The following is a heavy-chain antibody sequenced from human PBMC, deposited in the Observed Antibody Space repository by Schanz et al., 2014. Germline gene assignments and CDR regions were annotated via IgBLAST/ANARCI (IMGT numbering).Heavy chain of an antibody. D-gene: IGHD3-10*02. CDR2: IYIGGNT. CDR1: GFSVGNKY. J-gene: IGHJ4*02. V-gene: IGHV3-66*01. CDR3: AKNQYDDVDLSSFYFDF. Sequence: DVHLLESGGGLVQPGGSLRLSCAASGFSVGNKYMNWVRQAPGKGLEWVSFIYIGGNTYYADSVKGRFTISRDSSKNTLYLQMNSLRPEDTAIYYCAKNQYDDVDLSSFYFDFWGQGTLVTVSS.